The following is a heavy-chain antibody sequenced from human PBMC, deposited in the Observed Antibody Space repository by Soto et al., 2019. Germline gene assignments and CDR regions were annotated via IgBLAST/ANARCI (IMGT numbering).Heavy chain of an antibody. CDR2: ISYDGSNK. V-gene: IGHV3-30-3*01. CDR1: GFTFSSYA. Sequence: QVQLVESGGGVVQPGRSLRLSCAASGFTFSSYAMHWVRQAPGKGLEWVAVISYDGSNKYYADSVKGRFTISRDNSKITLYLQMNSLRAEDTAVYYCAREREQLGRDPRGTFDYWGQGTLVTVSS. CDR3: AREREQLGRDPRGTFDY. D-gene: IGHD6-6*01. J-gene: IGHJ4*02.